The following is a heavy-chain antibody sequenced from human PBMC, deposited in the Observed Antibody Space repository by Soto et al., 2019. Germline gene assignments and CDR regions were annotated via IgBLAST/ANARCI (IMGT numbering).Heavy chain of an antibody. V-gene: IGHV1-18*01. Sequence: ASVKVSYKASGYTFTSYGISWVRQAPGQGLEWMGWISAYNGNTNYAQKLQGRVTMTTDTSTSTAYMELRSLRSDDTAVYYCARHYYDSSGSDAFDIWGQGTMVTVSS. J-gene: IGHJ3*02. CDR1: GYTFTSYG. CDR2: ISAYNGNT. CDR3: ARHYYDSSGSDAFDI. D-gene: IGHD3-22*01.